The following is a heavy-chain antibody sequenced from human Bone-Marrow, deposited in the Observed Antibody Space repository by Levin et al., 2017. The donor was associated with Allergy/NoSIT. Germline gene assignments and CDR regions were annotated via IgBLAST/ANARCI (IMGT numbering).Heavy chain of an antibody. Sequence: PGGSLRLSCAASGFTFSNAWMSWVRQAPGKGLEYIGRIESKTYGGTTNYAAPVNGRFTISRDDSKSMVYLQMNSLKTEDTGVYYCADLGSGYPRDWGQGTLVTVSS. CDR2: IESKTYGGTT. V-gene: IGHV3-15*04. CDR1: GFTFSNAW. J-gene: IGHJ4*02. CDR3: ADLGSGYPRD. D-gene: IGHD6-25*01.